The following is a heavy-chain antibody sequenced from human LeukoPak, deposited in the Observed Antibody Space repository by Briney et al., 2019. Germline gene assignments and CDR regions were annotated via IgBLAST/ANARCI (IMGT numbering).Heavy chain of an antibody. J-gene: IGHJ2*01. CDR2: ISRSGTTT. CDR1: GFTFSDYS. V-gene: IGHV3-11*01. Sequence: GGSLRLSCAASGFTFSDYSMSWIRQAPGKGLEWVSDISRSGTTTYYADSVKGRFTISRDNGRKSLHLQMNSLRAEDTAVYYCAKALSSSFYYFDLGGRGTLVTVSS. D-gene: IGHD3-16*02. CDR3: AKALSSSFYYFDL.